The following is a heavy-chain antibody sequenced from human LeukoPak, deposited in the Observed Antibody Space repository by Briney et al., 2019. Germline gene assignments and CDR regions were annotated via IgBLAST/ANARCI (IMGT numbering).Heavy chain of an antibody. CDR2: IYSGGST. Sequence: PGGSLRLSCAASGFTVSSNYMSWVRQAPGKGLEWVSVIYSGGSTYYADSVKGRFTISRDNSKNTLYLQINSLRAEDTAVYYCARGYDILTGYEPYYYMDVWGKGTTVTISS. D-gene: IGHD3-9*01. CDR1: GFTVSSNY. V-gene: IGHV3-53*01. CDR3: ARGYDILTGYEPYYYMDV. J-gene: IGHJ6*03.